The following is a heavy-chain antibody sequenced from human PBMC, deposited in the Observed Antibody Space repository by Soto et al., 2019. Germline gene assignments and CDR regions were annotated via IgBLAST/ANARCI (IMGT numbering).Heavy chain of an antibody. Sequence: SVQVSCKASGGTFSSYAISWVRQAPGQGLEWMGGIIPIFGTANYAQKFQGRVTITADKSTSTDYMELSSLRSEDTAMYYCARMRSYSLDVFDIWGQGTMVTV. J-gene: IGHJ3*02. CDR1: GGTFSSYA. CDR3: ARMRSYSLDVFDI. D-gene: IGHD1-26*01. CDR2: IIPIFGTA. V-gene: IGHV1-69*06.